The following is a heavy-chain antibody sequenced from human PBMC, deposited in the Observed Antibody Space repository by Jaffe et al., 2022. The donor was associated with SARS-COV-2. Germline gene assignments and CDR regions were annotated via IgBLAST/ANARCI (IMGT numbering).Heavy chain of an antibody. D-gene: IGHD6-13*01. CDR1: GGSFSGYY. Sequence: QVQLQQWGAGLLKPSETLSLTCAVYGGSFSGYYWSWIRQPPGKGLEWIGEINHSGSTNYNPSLKSRVTISVDTSKNQFSLKLSSVTAADTAVYYCAMRNQVPGIAAAGTRAFDIWGQGTMVTVSS. CDR3: AMRNQVPGIAAAGTRAFDI. CDR2: INHSGST. V-gene: IGHV4-34*01. J-gene: IGHJ3*02.